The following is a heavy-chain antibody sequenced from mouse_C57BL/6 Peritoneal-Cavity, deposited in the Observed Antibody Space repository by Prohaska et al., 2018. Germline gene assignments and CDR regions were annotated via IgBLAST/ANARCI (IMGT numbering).Heavy chain of an antibody. CDR1: GYTFTSYW. CDR2: INPSNGGT. V-gene: IGHV1-53*01. CDR3: ARGFITTVVATLGDYFDY. Sequence: QVQLQQPGTELVKPGASVKLSCKASGYTFTSYWMHWVKQRPGQGLEWIGNINPSNGGTNYNEKFKSKATLTVDKSSSTAYMRLSSLTSEDSAVYYCARGFITTVVATLGDYFDYWGQGTTLTVSS. D-gene: IGHD1-1*01. J-gene: IGHJ2*01.